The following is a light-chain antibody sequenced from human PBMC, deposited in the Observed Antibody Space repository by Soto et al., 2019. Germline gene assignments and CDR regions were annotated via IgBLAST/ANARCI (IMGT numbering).Light chain of an antibody. CDR3: QQYNNWPDT. J-gene: IGKJ2*01. Sequence: EIVMTQSPATLSVSPGERATLSCRASQSVSSNLAWYQQKPGQAPRLLIYGASTRAAGFPARFSGSRSGTEFTLTISSLQSEDFALYYCQQYNNWPDTFGQGTKLEIK. CDR2: GAS. V-gene: IGKV3-15*01. CDR1: QSVSSN.